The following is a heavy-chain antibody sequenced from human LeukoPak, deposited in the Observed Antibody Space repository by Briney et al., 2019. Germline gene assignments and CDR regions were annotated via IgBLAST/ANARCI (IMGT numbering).Heavy chain of an antibody. J-gene: IGHJ4*02. D-gene: IGHD2-2*02. V-gene: IGHV3-21*04. CDR3: AKDHSIVVVPAAIVNYFDY. CDR1: GFTFSSYS. CDR2: ISSSSSSYI. Sequence: SGGSLRLSCAASGFTFSSYSMNWVRQAPGKGLEWVSSISSSSSSYIYYADSVKGRFTISRDNAKNSLYLQMNSLRAEDTAVYYCAKDHSIVVVPAAIVNYFDYWGQGTLVTVSS.